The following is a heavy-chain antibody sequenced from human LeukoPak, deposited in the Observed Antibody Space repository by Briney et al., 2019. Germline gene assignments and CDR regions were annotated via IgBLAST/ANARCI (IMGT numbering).Heavy chain of an antibody. J-gene: IGHJ6*02. CDR2: IKSKTDGGTT. CDR3: TTTSGGLVVGATTSYYYYGMDA. D-gene: IGHD1-26*01. V-gene: IGHV3-15*01. CDR1: GFTFSNAW. Sequence: GGSLRLSCAASGFTFSNAWMSWVRQAPGKGLEWVGRIKSKTDGGTTDYAAPVKGRFTISRDDSKNTLYLQMNSLKTEDTAVYYCTTTSGGLVVGATTSYYYYGMDAWGQGTTVTVSS.